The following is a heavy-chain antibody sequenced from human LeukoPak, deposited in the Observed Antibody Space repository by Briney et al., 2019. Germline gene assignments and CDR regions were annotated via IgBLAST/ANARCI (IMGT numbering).Heavy chain of an antibody. CDR2: ISVTGNT. J-gene: IGHJ4*02. D-gene: IGHD3-22*01. V-gene: IGHV4-59*08. Sequence: SETLSLTCAVSGGSISGYYWSWIRQSPGKRLEWIAYISVTGNTNYNPSLKSRVTISLDTSKTHFSLTLSSLTAADTAVYYCARSPPGWYYDNSGQYYFDTWGQGALVTVSS. CDR3: ARSPPGWYYDNSGQYYFDT. CDR1: GGSISGYY.